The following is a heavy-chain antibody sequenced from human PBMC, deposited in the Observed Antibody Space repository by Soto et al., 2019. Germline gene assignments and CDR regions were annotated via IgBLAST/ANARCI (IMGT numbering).Heavy chain of an antibody. D-gene: IGHD3-9*01. CDR3: ARDRYGGFDY. Sequence: QLQLQESGPGLVKPSETLSLTCSVSGGSINSKSYFWGWIRQTPGKGLEWIASINYVGKTYYSPSLXGXLXIXXDTSKTQCSLRWSSVTAADTAVYYCARDRYGGFDYWGLGTLVTVSS. CDR1: GGSINSKSYF. CDR2: INYVGKT. V-gene: IGHV4-39*02. J-gene: IGHJ4*02.